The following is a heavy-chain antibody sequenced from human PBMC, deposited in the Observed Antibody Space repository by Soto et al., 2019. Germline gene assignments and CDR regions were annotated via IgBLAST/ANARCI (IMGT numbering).Heavy chain of an antibody. V-gene: IGHV4-31*03. J-gene: IGHJ6*02. Sequence: QVQLQESGPGLVKPSQTLSLTCTVSGGSISSGGYYWSWIRQHPGKGLEWIGYIYYSGSTYYNPSLKSRVTISVDTSKNQFSLKLSSVTAADTAVYYCARGRGRFSRSEPEYYYYYGMDVWGQGTTVTVSS. CDR2: IYYSGST. CDR3: ARGRGRFSRSEPEYYYYYGMDV. CDR1: GGSISSGGYY. D-gene: IGHD3-3*01.